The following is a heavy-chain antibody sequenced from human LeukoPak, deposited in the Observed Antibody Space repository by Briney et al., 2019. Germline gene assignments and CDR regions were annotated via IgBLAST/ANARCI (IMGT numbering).Heavy chain of an antibody. J-gene: IGHJ4*02. CDR1: GYSFTSYC. V-gene: IGHV5-51*01. Sequence: GESLKISCKGSGYSFTSYCIGWVRQMPGKGLEWMGIIYPGDSDTRYSPSFQGQVTISADKSISTAYLQWSSLKASDTAMYYCARLKDYYDSSGYGDYWGQGTLVTVSS. D-gene: IGHD3-22*01. CDR3: ARLKDYYDSSGYGDY. CDR2: IYPGDSDT.